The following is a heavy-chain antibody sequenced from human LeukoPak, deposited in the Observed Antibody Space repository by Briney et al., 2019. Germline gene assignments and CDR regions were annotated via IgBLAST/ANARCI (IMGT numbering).Heavy chain of an antibody. V-gene: IGHV1-18*01. CDR2: ISAYNGNT. Sequence: ASVKVSCKASGYTFTSYGISWVRQAPGQGLEWMGWISAYNGNTNYAQKLQGRVTMTTDTSTSTAYMELRSLRSDDTAVYYCARRRYYDSSGYYFDYWGQGTLATVSS. J-gene: IGHJ4*02. CDR1: GYTFTSYG. CDR3: ARRRYYDSSGYYFDY. D-gene: IGHD3-22*01.